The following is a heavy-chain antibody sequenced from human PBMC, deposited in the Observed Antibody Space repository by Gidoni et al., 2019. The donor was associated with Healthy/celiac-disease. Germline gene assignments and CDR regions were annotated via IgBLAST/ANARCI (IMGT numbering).Heavy chain of an antibody. CDR3: ARGGDYYDSSGYSTWVDY. CDR2: IYYSGST. D-gene: IGHD3-22*01. J-gene: IGHJ4*02. CDR1: GCSISRGDYY. V-gene: IGHV4-30-4*01. Sequence: QVQLQESGPGLVKPSQTLSLTCTVSGCSISRGDYYWSLIRQPPGKGLELIGYIYYSGSTYYNPSLKSRVTISVDTSKNQFSLKLSSVTAADTAVYYCARGGDYYDSSGYSTWVDYWGQGTLVTVSS.